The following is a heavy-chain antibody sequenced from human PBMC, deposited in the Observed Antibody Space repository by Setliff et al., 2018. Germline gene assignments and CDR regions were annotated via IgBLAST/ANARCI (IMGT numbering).Heavy chain of an antibody. CDR2: ISYGRGKE. J-gene: IGHJ6*03. CDR1: GFHFSDHA. V-gene: IGHV3-30*18. CDR3: AKDVGRGSGYYYYTDE. D-gene: IGHD2-15*01. Sequence: GGSLRLSCAASGFHFSDHAMHWVRQAPGKGLEWVAVISYGRGKEYYGDSVKGRFTISRDNFKNTLYLQMSSLRVEDTAVYYCAKDVGRGSGYYYYTDEWGKGTTVTVSS.